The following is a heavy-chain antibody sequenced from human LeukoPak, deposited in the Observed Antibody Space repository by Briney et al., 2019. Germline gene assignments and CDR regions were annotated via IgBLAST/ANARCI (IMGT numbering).Heavy chain of an antibody. V-gene: IGHV3-15*01. Sequence: PGGSLRPSCAASGFTFRNAWMSWVRQAPGKGLEWVGRIKSKTDGGTTEYAAPVKGRFAISRDDSKSTLYLQMNSLKLEDTAVYFCGDLGDYRVGWGQGTLVTVSS. CDR3: GDLGDYRVG. CDR2: IKSKTDGGTT. D-gene: IGHD4-17*01. J-gene: IGHJ4*02. CDR1: GFTFRNAW.